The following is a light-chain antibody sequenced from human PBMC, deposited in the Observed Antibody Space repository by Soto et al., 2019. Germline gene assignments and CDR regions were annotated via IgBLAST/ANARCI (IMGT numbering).Light chain of an antibody. CDR2: AAS. CDR1: QGIGTS. J-gene: IGKJ3*01. CDR3: EQTNSLPFT. V-gene: IGKV1-12*01. Sequence: DIQMTQSPSSVSASIGDRVTITCRASQGIGTSLAWYQQKLGKAPELLIYAASTVHSGVPSRFSGSGSGTEFTLTISGLQPADLGTYFCEQTNSLPFTFGPGSKVHFK.